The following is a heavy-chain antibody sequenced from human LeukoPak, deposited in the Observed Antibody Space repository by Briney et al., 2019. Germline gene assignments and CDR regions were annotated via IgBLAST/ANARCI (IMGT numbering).Heavy chain of an antibody. CDR1: GFTFSSYS. Sequence: GGSLRLSCAASGFTFSSYSMNWVRQAPGKGLEWVSSISSSSSYIYYADSVKGRFTISRDNAKNSLYLQMNSLRAEDTAVYYCAREGVNILTGAYYMDVWGKGTTVTISS. D-gene: IGHD3-9*01. V-gene: IGHV3-21*01. CDR3: AREGVNILTGAYYMDV. CDR2: ISSSSSYI. J-gene: IGHJ6*03.